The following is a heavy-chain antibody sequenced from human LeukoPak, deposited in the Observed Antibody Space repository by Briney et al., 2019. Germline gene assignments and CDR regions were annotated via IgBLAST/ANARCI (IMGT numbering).Heavy chain of an antibody. V-gene: IGHV4-4*02. CDR1: GGSISSSNW. CDR2: IYHSGST. CDR3: ARGQTYYYGSGSYYIDY. D-gene: IGHD3-10*01. Sequence: SETLSLTCAVSGGSISSSNWWSWVRQPPGKGLEWIGEIYHSGSTNYNPSLKSRVTISVDKSKNQFSLKLSSVTAADTAVYYCARGQTYYYGSGSYYIDYWGQGTLVTVSS. J-gene: IGHJ4*02.